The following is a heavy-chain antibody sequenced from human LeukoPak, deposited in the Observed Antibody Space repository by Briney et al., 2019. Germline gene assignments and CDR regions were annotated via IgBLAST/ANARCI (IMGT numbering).Heavy chain of an antibody. CDR2: ISISSTYI. CDR3: ARDAMGIVVVPAALIGDYSMDV. CDR1: GFTFSSYS. D-gene: IGHD2-2*03. Sequence: GGSLRLSCAASGFTFSSYSMNWVRQGPGKGLEWGSSISISSTYIYYADSVKGRFTISRDNAKNSLYLQMNSLRAEDTAVYYCARDAMGIVVVPAALIGDYSMDVWGQGTTVTVSS. J-gene: IGHJ6*02. V-gene: IGHV3-21*01.